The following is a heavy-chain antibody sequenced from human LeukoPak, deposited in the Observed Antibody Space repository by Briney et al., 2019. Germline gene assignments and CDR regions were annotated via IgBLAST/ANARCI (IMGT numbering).Heavy chain of an antibody. CDR1: GYTFTSCF. V-gene: IGHV1-46*01. Sequence: ASVKVSCKASGYTFTSCFIHWVRQAPGQGLEWMGIINPSGGSATYAQTFQGRVTMTRDTSTSTVYMELSSLISDDTAVYYRARDFGVNLHYFAYWGQGTLVTVSS. D-gene: IGHD4-23*01. J-gene: IGHJ4*02. CDR2: INPSGGSA. CDR3: ARDFGVNLHYFAY.